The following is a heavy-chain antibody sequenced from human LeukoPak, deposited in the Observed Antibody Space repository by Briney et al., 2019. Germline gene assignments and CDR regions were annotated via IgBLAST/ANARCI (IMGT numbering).Heavy chain of an antibody. CDR3: AKDLHDYYNRTPGWGAFDV. D-gene: IGHD3-10*01. CDR1: GFTFTSYG. Sequence: GGTLRLSCASSGFTFTSYGMNWVRQAPGKGLEWVATISKGGRAIYADTVQGRFAFSRDNFKNTLYLEMNSLRTEDTAVYYCAKDLHDYYNRTPGWGAFDVWGQGTMVTVSS. J-gene: IGHJ3*01. CDR2: ISKGGRA. V-gene: IGHV3-23*01.